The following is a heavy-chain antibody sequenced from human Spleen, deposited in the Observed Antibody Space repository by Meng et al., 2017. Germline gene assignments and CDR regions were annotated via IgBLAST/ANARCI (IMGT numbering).Heavy chain of an antibody. CDR3: TTDRHYDNLTGPYERRQFDF. D-gene: IGHD3-9*01. J-gene: IGHJ4*02. CDR1: GFSLSNTW. V-gene: IGHV3-15*01. Sequence: GGSLRLSCAASGFSLSNTWMSWVRQAPGKESEWGARVKDKSAGGTTDYAAPVKGRFTISRDDSKNTQYRNMNSLKIENTSVYYCTTDRHYDNLTGPYERRQFDFWGQGTLVTVSS. CDR2: VKDKSAGGTT.